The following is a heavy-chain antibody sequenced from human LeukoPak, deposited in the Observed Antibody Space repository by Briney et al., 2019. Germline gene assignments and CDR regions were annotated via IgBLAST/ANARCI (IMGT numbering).Heavy chain of an antibody. CDR1: GFTFSSYG. CDR3: AKDDPSGDGGFDY. J-gene: IGHJ4*02. D-gene: IGHD7-27*01. CDR2: IWYGGSNK. V-gene: IGHV3-30*02. Sequence: GGSLRLSCAASGFTFSSYGMHWVRQAPGKGLEWVAVIWYGGSNKYYADSVKGRFTISRDNSKNTLYLQMNSLRAEDTAVYYCAKDDPSGDGGFDYWGQGTLVTVSS.